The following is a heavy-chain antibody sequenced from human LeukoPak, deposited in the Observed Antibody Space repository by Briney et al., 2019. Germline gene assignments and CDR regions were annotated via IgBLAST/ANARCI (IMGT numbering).Heavy chain of an antibody. V-gene: IGHV3-48*03. D-gene: IGHD5-24*01. Sequence: PGGSLRLSCAASGFTFSSYEMNWVRQAPGKGLEWVSYISSSGSTIYYADSVKGRFTISGDNAKNSLYLQMNSLRAEDTAVYYCARGEMANWFDPWGQGTLVTVSS. CDR2: ISSSGSTI. J-gene: IGHJ5*02. CDR3: ARGEMANWFDP. CDR1: GFTFSSYE.